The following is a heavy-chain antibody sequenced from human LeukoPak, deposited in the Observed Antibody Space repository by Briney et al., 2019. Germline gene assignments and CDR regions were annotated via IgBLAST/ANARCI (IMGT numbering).Heavy chain of an antibody. Sequence: SETLSLTCTVSGYSISSGYYWGWIRQPPGKGLEWIGSIYHSGSTYYNPSLKSRVTISVDTSKNRFSLKLSSVTAADTAVYYCARGGEQQLVRFYWFDPWGQGTLVTVSS. CDR2: IYHSGST. CDR1: GYSISSGYY. J-gene: IGHJ5*02. D-gene: IGHD6-13*01. V-gene: IGHV4-38-2*02. CDR3: ARGGEQQLVRFYWFDP.